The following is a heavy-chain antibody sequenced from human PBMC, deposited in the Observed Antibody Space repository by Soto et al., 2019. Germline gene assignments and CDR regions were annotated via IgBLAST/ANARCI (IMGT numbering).Heavy chain of an antibody. CDR3: ARDPHGDSSGLHDAFDI. CDR2: LKTDGTAA. Sequence: AGGSLRLSCAASGFTFSNYWMHWVRQVPGKGLVWVSRLKTDGTAANYADFVKGRFTISRDNAKNTLFLQLNSLRAEDTAVYYCARDPHGDSSGLHDAFDIWGQGTMVT. V-gene: IGHV3-74*01. J-gene: IGHJ3*02. D-gene: IGHD6-19*01. CDR1: GFTFSNYW.